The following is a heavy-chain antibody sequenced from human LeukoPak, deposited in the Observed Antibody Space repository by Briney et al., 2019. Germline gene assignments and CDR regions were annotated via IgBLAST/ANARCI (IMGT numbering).Heavy chain of an antibody. Sequence: SETLSLTCTVSGGSISSYYWSWIRQPPGKGLEWIGYIYYSGSTNYNPSLKSRVTISVDTSKNQFSLTLSSVTAATTAVYYCARTQLLDGWGQGTTVNVSS. J-gene: IGHJ6*02. CDR1: GGSISSYY. CDR3: ARTQLLDG. CDR2: IYYSGST. D-gene: IGHD4-23*01. V-gene: IGHV4-59*01.